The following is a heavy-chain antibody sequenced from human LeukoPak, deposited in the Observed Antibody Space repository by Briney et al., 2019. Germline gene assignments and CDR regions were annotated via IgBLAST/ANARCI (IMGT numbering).Heavy chain of an antibody. CDR2: IIPIFGTA. V-gene: IGHV1-69*13. CDR1: GGTFSSYA. J-gene: IGHJ4*02. CDR3: ARAPRRDGYNSH. Sequence: SVKVSCKASGGTFSSYAISWVRQAPGQGLEWMGGIIPIFGTANYAQKFQGRVTITADESTSTAYMELSSLRSEDTAVYYCARAPRRDGYNSHWGQGTLVTVSS. D-gene: IGHD5-24*01.